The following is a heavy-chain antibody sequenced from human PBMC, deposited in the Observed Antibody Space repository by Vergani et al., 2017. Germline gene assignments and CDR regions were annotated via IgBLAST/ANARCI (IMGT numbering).Heavy chain of an antibody. CDR1: GLNLSDHV. Sequence: VQLVESGGGLVQPGGSLRLSCAATGLNLSDHVMDWVRKGPGKGLEWVGRSRNKARSYTTESSASVKGRFTLSRDDPRNALYLQMNSLRAEDTAVYHCARPAAPGDYDALDIWGQGTMVTVSS. J-gene: IGHJ3*02. CDR2: SRNKARSYTT. CDR3: ARPAAPGDYDALDI. D-gene: IGHD4-17*01. V-gene: IGHV3-72*01.